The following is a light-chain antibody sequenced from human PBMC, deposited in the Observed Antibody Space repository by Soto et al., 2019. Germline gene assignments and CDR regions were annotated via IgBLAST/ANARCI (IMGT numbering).Light chain of an antibody. J-gene: IGKJ1*01. CDR3: QQYNSLWT. V-gene: IGKV1-5*01. CDR1: QSISSW. CDR2: DAS. Sequence: DIQMTQSPSTLSASVGDRVTITCRASQSISSWLAWYQQKPGKAPKLLIYDASSLESGVPSRFSGSGSGTEFPLPISSLQPDDFATYYCQQYNSLWTFGQGTKAEIK.